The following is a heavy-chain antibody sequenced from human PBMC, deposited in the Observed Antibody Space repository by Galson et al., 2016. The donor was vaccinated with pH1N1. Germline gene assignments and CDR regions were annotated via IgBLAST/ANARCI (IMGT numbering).Heavy chain of an antibody. CDR2: IYLRGNT. Sequence: ETLSLTCAVSGGSISSYNWWNWVRQSPRKGLEWIGEIYLRGNTNYTPSLKSRVTISVDKSKNQFSLKLNSATAADTAVYYCATGTVGYSWPLWGQGTQVTVSS. D-gene: IGHD5-18*01. J-gene: IGHJ4*02. V-gene: IGHV4-4*02. CDR3: ATGTVGYSWPL. CDR1: GGSISSYNW.